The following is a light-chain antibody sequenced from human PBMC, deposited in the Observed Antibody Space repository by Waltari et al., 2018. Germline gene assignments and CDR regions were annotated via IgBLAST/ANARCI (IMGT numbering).Light chain of an antibody. V-gene: IGKV2-30*02. J-gene: IGKJ1*01. CDR2: QVS. Sequence: DVVMTQSPLSLPVTLGQPASISCLSSQSLVHSDGNTYLNWFQQRTGQSPRRLIYQVSIRESGVTDRFSGRGTGTDFTLRISRVEAEDFGVYYCMQGTHWPRTFGQGTKVEIK. CDR3: MQGTHWPRT. CDR1: QSLVHSDGNTY.